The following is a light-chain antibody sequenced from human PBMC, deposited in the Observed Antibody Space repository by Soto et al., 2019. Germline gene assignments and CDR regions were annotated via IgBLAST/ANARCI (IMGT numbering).Light chain of an antibody. CDR3: VSFAGGTYV. Sequence: VLTQPPSASGSPGQSVTISCTGTSSDVGAYIFVSWYQQHPGKAPKLMVYDVNRRPPGVPDRFFGSKSGNTASLTVSGLQAEDEADYYCVSFAGGTYVFGTGTKVTVL. V-gene: IGLV2-8*01. CDR2: DVN. J-gene: IGLJ1*01. CDR1: SSDVGAYIF.